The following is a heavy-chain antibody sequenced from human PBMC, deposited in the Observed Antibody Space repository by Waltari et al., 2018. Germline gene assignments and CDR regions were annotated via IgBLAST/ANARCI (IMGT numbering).Heavy chain of an antibody. V-gene: IGHV3-53*02. J-gene: IGHJ4*02. CDR1: GFTVSSNY. Sequence: EVQLVETGGGLIQPGGSLRLSCAASGFTVSSNYMSWVRQAPGKGLEWVSVIYSGGSTYYADSVKGRFTISRDNSKNTLYLQMNSLRAEDTAVYYCASSYDVPYYYDSTLTRFDYWGQGTLVTVSS. D-gene: IGHD3-22*01. CDR2: IYSGGST. CDR3: ASSYDVPYYYDSTLTRFDY.